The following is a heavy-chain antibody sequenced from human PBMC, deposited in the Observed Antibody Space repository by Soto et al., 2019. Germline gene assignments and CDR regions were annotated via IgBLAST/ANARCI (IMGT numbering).Heavy chain of an antibody. CDR2: ISPDGRTT. D-gene: IGHD3-10*01. CDR1: GFTFSSYE. J-gene: IGHJ4*02. Sequence: GGSLRLSCAASGFTFSSYEMNWVRQAPGKGLEWVSYISPDGRTTTYADSVKGRFTISRDNAKSTLYLQMNSLTVEDGAVYYCADSWLPTSYWGPGTPVTVSS. CDR3: ADSWLPTSY. V-gene: IGHV3-48*03.